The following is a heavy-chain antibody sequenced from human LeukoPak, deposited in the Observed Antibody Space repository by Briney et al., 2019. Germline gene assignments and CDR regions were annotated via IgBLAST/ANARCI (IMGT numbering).Heavy chain of an antibody. D-gene: IGHD6-19*01. CDR3: AREETGIAVAGRYWYFDL. V-gene: IGHV3-11*06. J-gene: IGHJ2*01. Sequence: GGSLRLSCAASGFTFSDYYMSWIRQAPGKGLEWVSYISSSSSYTNYADSVKGRFTISRDNAKNSLYLQMNSLRAEDTAVYYCAREETGIAVAGRYWYFDLWGRGTLVTVSS. CDR1: GFTFSDYY. CDR2: ISSSSSYT.